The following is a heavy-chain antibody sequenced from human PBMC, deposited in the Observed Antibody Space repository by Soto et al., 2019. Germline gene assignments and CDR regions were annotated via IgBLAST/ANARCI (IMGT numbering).Heavy chain of an antibody. CDR1: GFTFSDYY. CDR3: ARGAPILEYYYYMDV. J-gene: IGHJ6*03. V-gene: IGHV3-11*01. CDR2: ISSSGSTI. Sequence: GGSLRLSCAASGFTFSDYYMSWIRQAPGKGLEWVSYISSSGSTIYYADSVKGRFTISRDNAKNSLYLQMNSLRAEDTAVYYCARGAPILEYYYYMDVWGKGTTVTVSS.